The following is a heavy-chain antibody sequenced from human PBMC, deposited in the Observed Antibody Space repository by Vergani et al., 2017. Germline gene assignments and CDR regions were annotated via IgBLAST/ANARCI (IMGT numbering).Heavy chain of an antibody. V-gene: IGHV5-10-1*03. CDR3: ARVGWSYYDSSGYYYAPGGWFDP. CDR2: IDPSDSYT. Sequence: EVQLVQSGAEVKKPGESLRISCKGSGYSFTSYWISWVRQMPGKGLEWMGRIDPSDSYTNYSQSFQGHVTISADKSISTAYLQWSSLKASDTAMYYCARVGWSYYDSSGYYYAPGGWFDPWGQGTLVTVSS. J-gene: IGHJ5*02. D-gene: IGHD3-22*01. CDR1: GYSFTSYW.